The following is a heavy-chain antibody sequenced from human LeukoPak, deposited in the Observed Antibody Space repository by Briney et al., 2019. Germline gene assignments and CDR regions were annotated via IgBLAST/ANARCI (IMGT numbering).Heavy chain of an antibody. CDR3: ARRSYCSGGSCYSDYFDY. CDR2: IYYSGST. CDR1: GGSLSSYY. D-gene: IGHD2-15*01. Sequence: XETPSLTCTVSGGSLSSYYWSWIRQPPGKGLEWIGYIYYSGSTNYNPSLKSRVTISVDTSKNQFSLKLSSVTAADTAVYYCARRSYCSGGSCYSDYFDYWGQGTLVTVSS. J-gene: IGHJ4*02. V-gene: IGHV4-59*08.